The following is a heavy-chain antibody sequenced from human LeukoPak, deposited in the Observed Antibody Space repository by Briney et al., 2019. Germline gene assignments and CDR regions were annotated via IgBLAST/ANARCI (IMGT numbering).Heavy chain of an antibody. CDR3: AIAGLNYDILTGFLAFDI. CDR2: FDPEDGET. V-gene: IGHV1-24*01. Sequence: GASVKVSCKVSGYTLTELSMHWVRQAPGKGLEWMGGFDPEDGETIYAQKFQGRVTMTEDTSTDTAYMELSSLRSEDAAVYYCAIAGLNYDILTGFLAFDIWGQGTMVTVSS. CDR1: GYTLTELS. J-gene: IGHJ3*02. D-gene: IGHD3-9*01.